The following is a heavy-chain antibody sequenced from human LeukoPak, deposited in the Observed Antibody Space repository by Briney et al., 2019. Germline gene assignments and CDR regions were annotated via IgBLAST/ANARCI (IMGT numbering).Heavy chain of an antibody. CDR1: GGSFSGYY. D-gene: IGHD3-10*01. CDR2: INHSGSI. J-gene: IGHJ4*02. V-gene: IGHV4-34*01. CDR3: ARAVLWGLYGSGCWLY. Sequence: SETLSLTCAVYGGSFSGYYWSWIRQPPGKGLEWIGEINHSGSINYNPSLKSRVTISVDTSKNQFSLKLSSVTAADTAVYYCARAVLWGLYGSGCWLYWGQGTLVSVSS.